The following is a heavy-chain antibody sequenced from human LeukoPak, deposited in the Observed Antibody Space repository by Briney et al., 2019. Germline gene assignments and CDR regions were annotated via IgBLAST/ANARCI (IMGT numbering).Heavy chain of an antibody. Sequence: ASVKVSCKASGYTFTGYYMHWVRQAPGQGLEWMGWINPNSGGTNYAQTFQGRVTMTRDTSISTAYMELSRLRSEDTAVYYCARGPAVAGTLYYYGMDVWGQGTTVTVSS. V-gene: IGHV1-2*02. CDR2: INPNSGGT. J-gene: IGHJ6*02. CDR1: GYTFTGYY. D-gene: IGHD6-19*01. CDR3: ARGPAVAGTLYYYGMDV.